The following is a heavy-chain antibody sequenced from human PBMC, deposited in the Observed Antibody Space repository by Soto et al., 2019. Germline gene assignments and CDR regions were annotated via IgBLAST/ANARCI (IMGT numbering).Heavy chain of an antibody. J-gene: IGHJ4*02. CDR1: GFSLSATGAG. V-gene: IGHV2-5*02. CDR2: IYWDDDT. Sequence: QITLKESGPTLVRPTQTLTLTCTFSGFSLSATGAGVAWIRQPPGKALAWLALIYWDDDTFYSQSLKTRLTITKDTTTTQVVPTMTNWYPADTATSYCATCGPEGSFDSWCQGTLVTVSS. CDR3: ATCGPEGSFDS.